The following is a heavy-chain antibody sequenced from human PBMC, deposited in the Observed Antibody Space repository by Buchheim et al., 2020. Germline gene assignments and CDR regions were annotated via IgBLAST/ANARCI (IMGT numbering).Heavy chain of an antibody. CDR3: ASRPDGDYPSFDF. Sequence: EVHLVESGGDLVQPGESLRLSCAASGFTVNNKYMTWVRQAPGKGLECVSIIHGDGATYYAESVKGRFTISSDNSRNILYLHMNSLRVEDTAVYYCASRPDGDYPSFDFWGLGTL. CDR1: GFTVNNKY. D-gene: IGHD4-17*01. J-gene: IGHJ4*02. V-gene: IGHV3-66*01. CDR2: IHGDGAT.